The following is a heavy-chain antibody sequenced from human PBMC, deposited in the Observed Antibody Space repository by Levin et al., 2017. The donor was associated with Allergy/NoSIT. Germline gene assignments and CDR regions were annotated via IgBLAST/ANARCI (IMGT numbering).Heavy chain of an antibody. CDR3: ARQPAATQYYFDY. Sequence: GGSLRLSCAASGFTFSSYGMHWVRQAPGKGLEWVAVIWYDGSNKYYADSVKGRFTISRDNSKNTLYLQMNSLRAEDTAVYYCARQPAATQYYFDYWGQGTLVTVSS. J-gene: IGHJ4*02. D-gene: IGHD2-2*01. CDR2: IWYDGSNK. V-gene: IGHV3-33*01. CDR1: GFTFSSYG.